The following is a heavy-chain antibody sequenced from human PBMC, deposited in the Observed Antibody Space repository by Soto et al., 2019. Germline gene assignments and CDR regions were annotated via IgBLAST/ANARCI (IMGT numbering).Heavy chain of an antibody. J-gene: IGHJ3*02. D-gene: IGHD6-19*01. CDR3: AKIIAVVKDDAFDI. CDR1: GFTFSSYG. CDR2: ISYDGSNK. Sequence: QVQLVESGGGVVQPGRSLRLSCAASGFTFSSYGMHWVRQAPGKGLEWVAVISYDGSNKYYADSVKGRFTISRDNSKNTLYLQMNSLRAEDTAVYYCAKIIAVVKDDAFDIWGQGTMVTVSS. V-gene: IGHV3-30*18.